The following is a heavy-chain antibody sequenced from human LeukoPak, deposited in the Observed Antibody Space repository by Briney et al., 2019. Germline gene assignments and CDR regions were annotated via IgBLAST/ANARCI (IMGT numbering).Heavy chain of an antibody. V-gene: IGHV3-23*01. J-gene: IGHJ3*02. CDR1: GLTFSSYA. CDR3: AKHAVVGIITLRDAFDI. D-gene: IGHD3-9*01. CDR2: ISGSGGST. Sequence: GGSLRLSCAASGLTFSSYAMSWVRQAPGKGLEWVSAISGSGGSTYYADSVKGRFTISRDNSKNTLYLQMNSLRAEDTAVYYCAKHAVVGIITLRDAFDIWGQGTMVTVSS.